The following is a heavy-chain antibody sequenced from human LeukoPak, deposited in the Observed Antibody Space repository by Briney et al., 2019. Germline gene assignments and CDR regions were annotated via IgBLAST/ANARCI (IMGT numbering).Heavy chain of an antibody. J-gene: IGHJ5*02. V-gene: IGHV4-59*08. CDR3: ARITSSWFDP. Sequence: SETLSLTCTVSGGSISSYYWNWIRQPPGKGLEWIGYIYYSGSTNYNPSLKSRVTISVDTSKNQFSLKLSSVTAADTAVYYCARITSSWFDPWGQGTLVTVSS. CDR2: IYYSGST. D-gene: IGHD2-2*01. CDR1: GGSISSYY.